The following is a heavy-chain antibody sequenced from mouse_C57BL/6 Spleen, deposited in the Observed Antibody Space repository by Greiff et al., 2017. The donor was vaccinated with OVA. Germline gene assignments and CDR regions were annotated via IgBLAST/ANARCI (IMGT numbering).Heavy chain of an antibody. V-gene: IGHV3-6*01. CDR2: ISYDGSN. D-gene: IGHD2-4*01. CDR1: GYSITSGYY. CDR3: ARDEGYDYDGRHFDY. Sequence: ESGPGLVKPSQSLSLTCSVTGYSITSGYYWNWIRQFPGNKLEWMGYISYDGSNNYNPSLKNRISITRDTSKNQFFLKLNSVTTEDTATYYCARDEGYDYDGRHFDYWGQSTTLTVSS. J-gene: IGHJ2*01.